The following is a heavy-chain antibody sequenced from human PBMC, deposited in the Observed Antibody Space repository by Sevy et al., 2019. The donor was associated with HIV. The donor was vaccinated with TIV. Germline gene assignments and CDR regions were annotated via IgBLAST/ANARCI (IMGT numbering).Heavy chain of an antibody. Sequence: GGSLRLSCAASGFTVSSNYMSWVRQAPGKGLEWVSVIYSGGSTYYADSVKGRFTISRDISKNTLYLQMNSLRAEDTAVYYCARDHYDSSGYYPDDSYYYYGMDVWGQGTTVTVSS. V-gene: IGHV3-53*01. J-gene: IGHJ6*02. CDR1: GFTVSSNY. D-gene: IGHD3-22*01. CDR2: IYSGGST. CDR3: ARDHYDSSGYYPDDSYYYYGMDV.